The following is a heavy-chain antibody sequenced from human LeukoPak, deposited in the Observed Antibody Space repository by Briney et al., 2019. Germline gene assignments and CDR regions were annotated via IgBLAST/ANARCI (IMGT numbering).Heavy chain of an antibody. Sequence: GGSLRLSCAASGFTFSSYSMNWVRQAPGKGLEWVSSISSSSSYIYYADSVKGRFTISRDNAKNLLYLQMNSLRAEDTAVYYCARGDGYSYGYFDYWGQGTLVTVSS. J-gene: IGHJ4*02. CDR2: ISSSSSYI. CDR3: ARGDGYSYGYFDY. V-gene: IGHV3-21*01. D-gene: IGHD5-18*01. CDR1: GFTFSSYS.